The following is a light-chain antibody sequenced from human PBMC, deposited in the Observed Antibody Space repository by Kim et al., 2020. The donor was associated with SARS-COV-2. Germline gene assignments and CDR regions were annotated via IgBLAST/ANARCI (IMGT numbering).Light chain of an antibody. J-gene: IGLJ1*01. CDR1: SSNIVSNT. V-gene: IGLV1-44*01. CDR3: AAWDDSLNGYV. CDR2: SNN. Sequence: RVTISCSGTSSNIVSNTVNWYQQLPGTAPKLLIYSNNQRPSGVPDRFSGSKSGTSASLAISGLQSEDEANYYCAAWDDSLNGYVFGTGTKVTVL.